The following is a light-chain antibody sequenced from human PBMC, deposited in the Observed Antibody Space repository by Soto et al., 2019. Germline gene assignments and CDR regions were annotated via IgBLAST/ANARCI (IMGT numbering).Light chain of an antibody. CDR1: SSDVGSYNL. CDR3: CSYAGSSTLCV. CDR2: EVN. V-gene: IGLV2-23*02. Sequence: QSALTQPASVSGSPGQSITISCTGTSSDVGSYNLVSWYQQHPGKAPKLMIYEVNKRPSGVSNRFSGSKSGNTASLTISGLQAEDEADYYCCSYAGSSTLCVFGTGTKVTVL. J-gene: IGLJ1*01.